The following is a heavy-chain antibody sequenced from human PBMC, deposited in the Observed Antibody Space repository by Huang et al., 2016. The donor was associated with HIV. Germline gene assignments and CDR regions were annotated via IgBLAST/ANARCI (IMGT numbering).Heavy chain of an antibody. D-gene: IGHD3-10*01. CDR3: VRGGLLWFGELST. CDR1: GYTFTNYD. J-gene: IGHJ5*02. Sequence: QVQLVQSGAEVKKPGASVKVSCKASGYTFTNYDFNWVRQATGQGLEWMGWMNTNSGDTGLAKKVQGRVTRTRNTAISTAYMELSSLRSEDTAVYYCVRGGLLWFGELSTWGQGTLVTVSS. CDR2: MNTNSGDT. V-gene: IGHV1-8*01.